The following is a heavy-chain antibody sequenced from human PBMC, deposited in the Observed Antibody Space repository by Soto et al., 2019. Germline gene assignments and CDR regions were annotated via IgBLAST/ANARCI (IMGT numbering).Heavy chain of an antibody. J-gene: IGHJ3*02. Sequence: QITLKESGPTLVKPTQTLTLTCTFSGFSLSTAGVGVGWIRQPPGKALEWLALIYWDDDKRYSTSLKSRLTITKQTPKNQVVLTTTNMDPVDTATYYCAHSSYYASNGYFRDAFDIWGQGTMVTVSS. V-gene: IGHV2-5*02. CDR2: IYWDDDK. CDR3: AHSSYYASNGYFRDAFDI. CDR1: GFSLSTAGVG. D-gene: IGHD3-22*01.